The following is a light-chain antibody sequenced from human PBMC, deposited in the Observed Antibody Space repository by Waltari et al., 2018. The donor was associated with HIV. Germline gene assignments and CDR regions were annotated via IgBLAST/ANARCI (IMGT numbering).Light chain of an antibody. CDR2: DVS. CDR1: SSAVGGYNH. V-gene: IGLV2-14*03. CDR3: TSYTTINTYV. J-gene: IGLJ1*01. Sequence: QSALTQPASVSGSPGQSLPISCTGTSSAVGGYNHVPWYQQHPAKAPKVIIYDVSNRPSGVSNRFSGSKSGNTASLTISGLQAEDEADYYCTSYTTINTYVFGTGTKVTVL.